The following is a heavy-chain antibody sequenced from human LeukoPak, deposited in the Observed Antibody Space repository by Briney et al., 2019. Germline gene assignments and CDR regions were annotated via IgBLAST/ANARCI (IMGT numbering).Heavy chain of an antibody. CDR1: SGSINTYY. D-gene: IGHD3-9*01. CDR3: ARGEDFERYYLAY. V-gene: IGHV4-59*01. J-gene: IGHJ4*02. Sequence: SETLSLTCTVSSGSINTYYWTWIRQPPGKGLEWIGYIYYTGTTNYNPLSESRATISVDTSKNQFSLKLTSVTAGDTAVYFCARGEDFERYYLAYWGQGTLVTVSS. CDR2: IYYTGTT.